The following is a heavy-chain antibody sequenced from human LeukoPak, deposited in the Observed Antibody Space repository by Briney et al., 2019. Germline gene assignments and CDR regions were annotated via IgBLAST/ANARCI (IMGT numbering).Heavy chain of an antibody. CDR2: IIPIFGTA. CDR1: GGTFSSYA. D-gene: IGHD2-15*01. J-gene: IGHJ6*03. CDR3: ARVLRYCSGGNCYSGGLGYMDV. V-gene: IGHV1-69*06. Sequence: ASVKVSCKASGGTFSSYAISWVRQAPGQGLEWMGGIIPIFGTANYAQKFQGRVTITADKSTSTAYMELSSLRSEDTAVYYCARVLRYCSGGNCYSGGLGYMDVWGKGTTVTISS.